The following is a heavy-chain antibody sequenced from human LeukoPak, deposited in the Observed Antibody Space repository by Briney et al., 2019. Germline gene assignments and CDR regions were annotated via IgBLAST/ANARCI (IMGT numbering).Heavy chain of an antibody. V-gene: IGHV3-48*03. D-gene: IGHD5-24*01. CDR3: ARDGMARKPKPFDY. CDR2: ISSSGSTI. Sequence: GGSLRLSCAASGFTFSSYEMNWVRQAPGKGLEWVSYISSSGSTIYYADSVKGRFTISRDNAKNSLYLQMNSLRAEDTAVYYCARDGMARKPKPFDYWGQGTLVTVSS. CDR1: GFTFSSYE. J-gene: IGHJ4*02.